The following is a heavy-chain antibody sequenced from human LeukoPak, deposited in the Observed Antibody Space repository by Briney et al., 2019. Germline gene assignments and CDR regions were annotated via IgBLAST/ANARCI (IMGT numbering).Heavy chain of an antibody. CDR1: GYTFTGYY. CDR2: INPNSGGT. V-gene: IGHV1-2*06. Sequence: RAXXKVSCKASGYTFTGYYMHWVRQAPGQGIEWMGRINPNSGGTNYAKKFQGRVTMTRDRSISTAYMELSRLRSDDTAVYYCARAYRSGDRTPYFDYWGQGTLVTVSS. CDR3: ARAYRSGDRTPYFDY. D-gene: IGHD3-10*01. J-gene: IGHJ4*02.